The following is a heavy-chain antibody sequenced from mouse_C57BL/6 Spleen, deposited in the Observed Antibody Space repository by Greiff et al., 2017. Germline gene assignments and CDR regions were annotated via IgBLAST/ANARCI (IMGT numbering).Heavy chain of an antibody. CDR3: DRERGDYYGSSYEGFAY. CDR1: GFTFSSYA. Sequence: EVKLLESGGGLVKPGGSLKLSCAASGFTFSSYAMSWVRQTPEKRLEWVATISDGGSYIYYPDNVKGRFTISRDNAKNNLYLQMSHLKSEDTAMYYCDRERGDYYGSSYEGFAYWGQGTLVTVSA. CDR2: ISDGGSYI. V-gene: IGHV5-4*01. J-gene: IGHJ3*01. D-gene: IGHD1-1*01.